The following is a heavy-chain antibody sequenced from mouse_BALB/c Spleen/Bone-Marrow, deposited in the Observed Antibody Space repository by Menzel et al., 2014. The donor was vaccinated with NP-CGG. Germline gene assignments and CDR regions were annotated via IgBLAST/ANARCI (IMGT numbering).Heavy chain of an antibody. CDR3: ARDIGLRLRFAY. J-gene: IGHJ3*01. D-gene: IGHD1-2*01. Sequence: VQLKDSGGGLVQPGGSLRLSCATSGFTFTDYYMSWVRQPPGKALEWLGFIRNKANGYTTEYSASVKGRFTISRDNSQSILYLQMNTLRAEDSATYYCARDIGLRLRFAYWGQGTLVTVSA. CDR1: GFTFTDYY. CDR2: IRNKANGYTT. V-gene: IGHV7-3*02.